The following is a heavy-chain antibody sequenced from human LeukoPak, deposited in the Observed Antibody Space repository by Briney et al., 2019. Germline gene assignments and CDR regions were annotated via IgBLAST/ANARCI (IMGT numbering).Heavy chain of an antibody. CDR3: AKRSHMLGATNPNYYFDH. D-gene: IGHD1-26*01. J-gene: IGHJ4*02. CDR2: ISITVGGA. V-gene: IGHV3-23*01. Sequence: GGSLRLSCAASGFTFSSYAMSWVRQAPGKGLEWVSAISITVGGAYYADSVKGRFTISRDNSKNTLYLQMNSLSAEDTAVYYCAKRSHMLGATNPNYYFDHWGQGTLVTVSS. CDR1: GFTFSSYA.